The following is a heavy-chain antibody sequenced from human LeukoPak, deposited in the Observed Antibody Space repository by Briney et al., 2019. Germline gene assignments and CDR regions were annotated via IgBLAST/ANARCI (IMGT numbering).Heavy chain of an antibody. Sequence: ASVKVSCKASGYTFTSYAISSVRHAPGQRLEWMGWISTYNGNTNYAQKLQGRVTMTTDTSTTTAYMELRSLRSDDTAVYYCARGVRKIHRYYYYYMDVWGKGTTVTVSS. D-gene: IGHD5-18*01. V-gene: IGHV1-18*01. CDR1: GYTFTSYA. CDR3: ARGVRKIHRYYYYYMDV. J-gene: IGHJ6*03. CDR2: ISTYNGNT.